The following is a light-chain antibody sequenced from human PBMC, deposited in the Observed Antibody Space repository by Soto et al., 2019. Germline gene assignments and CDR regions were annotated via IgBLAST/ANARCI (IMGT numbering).Light chain of an antibody. Sequence: QSVLTQPASVSGSPGQSITISCTGTSSDVGSYNLVSWYQQHPGKAPKVMIYEGSKRPSGVSNRFSGSKSGNTASLTISGLQAEDEADYYCCSYARSNTLVFGAGTKLTVL. CDR3: CSYARSNTLV. CDR2: EGS. V-gene: IGLV2-23*01. J-gene: IGLJ1*01. CDR1: SSDVGSYNL.